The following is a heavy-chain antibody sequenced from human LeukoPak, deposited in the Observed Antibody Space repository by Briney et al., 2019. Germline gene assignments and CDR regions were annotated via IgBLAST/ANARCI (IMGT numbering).Heavy chain of an antibody. D-gene: IGHD3-22*01. CDR2: INPNSGGT. V-gene: IGHV1-2*06. CDR3: AGEDNSSGYRPFDI. J-gene: IGHJ3*02. CDR1: GYTFTGYY. Sequence: GASVKVSCKASGYTFTGYYMHWVRQAPGQGLEWMGRINPNSGGTNYAQKFQGRVTMTRDMSMSTAYMELSRLRSVDTAVYYCAGEDNSSGYRPFDIWGQGTMVTVPS.